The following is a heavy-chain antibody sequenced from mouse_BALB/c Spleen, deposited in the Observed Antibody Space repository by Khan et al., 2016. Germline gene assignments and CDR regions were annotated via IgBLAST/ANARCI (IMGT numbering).Heavy chain of an antibody. CDR2: INPDSSTI. V-gene: IGHV4-1*02. Sequence: EVKLLESGGGLVQPGGSLKLSCEASGFDFSRYWMSWVRQAPGKGLEWIGEINPDSSTINYTPSLKDKFILSRDNAKNTLYMPMSKVRSEDTALYYCAGPFTTGFAYWGPGTLVTVSA. D-gene: IGHD2-12*01. J-gene: IGHJ3*01. CDR1: GFDFSRYW. CDR3: AGPFTTGFAY.